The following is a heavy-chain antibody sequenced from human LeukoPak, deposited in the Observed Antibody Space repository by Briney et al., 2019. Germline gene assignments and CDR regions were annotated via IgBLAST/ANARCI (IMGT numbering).Heavy chain of an antibody. D-gene: IGHD3-10*01. CDR2: IYYSGST. CDR1: GGSISSYY. CDR3: ARGIYGSGRDWFDP. V-gene: IGHV4-59*12. J-gene: IGHJ5*02. Sequence: SETLSLTCTVSGGSISSYYWSWIRQPPGKGLEWIGYIYYSGSTNYNPSLKSRVTISVDTSKNQFSLKLSSVTAADTAVYYCARGIYGSGRDWFDPWGQGTLVTVSS.